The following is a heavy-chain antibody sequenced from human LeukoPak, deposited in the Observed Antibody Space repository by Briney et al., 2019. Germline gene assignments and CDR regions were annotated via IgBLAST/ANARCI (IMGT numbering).Heavy chain of an antibody. V-gene: IGHV3-11*04. J-gene: IGHJ6*03. CDR3: ARDWGGDYYYYYYMDV. CDR1: GFTFSDYY. Sequence: GGSLRLSCAASGFTFSDYYMSWIRQAPGKGLEWVSYISSSGSTIYYADSVKGRFTISRDNAKNSLYLQMNSLRAEDTAVYYCARDWGGDYYYYYYMDVWGKGTTVTVSS. D-gene: IGHD3-16*01. CDR2: ISSSGSTI.